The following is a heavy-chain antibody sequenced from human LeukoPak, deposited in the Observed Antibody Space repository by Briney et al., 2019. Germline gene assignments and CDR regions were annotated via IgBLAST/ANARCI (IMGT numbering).Heavy chain of an antibody. CDR2: IYTSGST. CDR3: AREPDYYDSSGAPFED. J-gene: IGHJ4*02. CDR1: GGSISSYY. D-gene: IGHD3-22*01. V-gene: IGHV4-4*07. Sequence: SETLSLTCTVSGGSISSYYWSWIRQPAGKGLEWIGRIYTSGSTNYNPSLKSRVTMSVDTSKNQFSLKLSSVTAADTAVYYCAREPDYYDSSGAPFEDWGQGTLVTVSS.